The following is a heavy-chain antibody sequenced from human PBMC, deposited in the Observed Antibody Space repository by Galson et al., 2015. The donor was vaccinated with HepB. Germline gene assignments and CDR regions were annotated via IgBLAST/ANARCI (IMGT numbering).Heavy chain of an antibody. J-gene: IGHJ4*02. D-gene: IGHD1-14*01. Sequence: SETLSLTCAVSGDSISSDNWWSWVRQPPGMGLEWIGEIYHKGDTNYNPSLKSRVTMSIDRSKNQFSLWLTSVTAADTAVYYCARDHEREPPGYWGQGTLVTVSS. CDR1: GDSISSDNW. CDR2: IYHKGDT. V-gene: IGHV4-4*02. CDR3: ARDHEREPPGY.